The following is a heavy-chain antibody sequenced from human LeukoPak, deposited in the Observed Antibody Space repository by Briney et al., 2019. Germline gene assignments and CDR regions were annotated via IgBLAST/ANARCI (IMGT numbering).Heavy chain of an antibody. CDR2: ISWDGGST. J-gene: IGHJ3*02. CDR3: AYSSIAARHAFDI. D-gene: IGHD6-6*01. Sequence: GGSLRLSCAASGFTFHNYTMHWVRQAPGKGLEWVSLISWDGGSTYYADSVKGRFTISRDNSKNSLYLQMNSLRTEDTALYYCAYSSIAARHAFDIWGQGTMVTVSS. V-gene: IGHV3-43*01. CDR1: GFTFHNYT.